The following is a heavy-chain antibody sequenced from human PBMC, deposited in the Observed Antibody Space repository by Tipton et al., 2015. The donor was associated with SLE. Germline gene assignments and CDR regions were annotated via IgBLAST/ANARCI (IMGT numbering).Heavy chain of an antibody. Sequence: SLRLSCAASGFTFSSYSMSWVRQAPGKGLEWVSYISSSSSTIYYADSVKGRFTISRDNAKNSLYLQMNSLRAEDTAVYYCARGAAARDYWGQGTLVTVSS. CDR2: ISSSSSTI. D-gene: IGHD6-6*01. CDR1: GFTFSSYS. CDR3: ARGAAARDY. J-gene: IGHJ4*02. V-gene: IGHV3-48*01.